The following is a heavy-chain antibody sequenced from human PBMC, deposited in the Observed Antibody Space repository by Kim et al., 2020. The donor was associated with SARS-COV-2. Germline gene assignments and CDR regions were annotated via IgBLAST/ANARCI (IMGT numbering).Heavy chain of an antibody. D-gene: IGHD6-19*01. V-gene: IGHV6-1*01. Sequence: VKSRITINPDTSKNQFSLQLNSVTPEDTAVYYCARGQGYSSGWYENWFDPWGQGTLVTVSS. J-gene: IGHJ5*02. CDR3: ARGQGYSSGWYENWFDP.